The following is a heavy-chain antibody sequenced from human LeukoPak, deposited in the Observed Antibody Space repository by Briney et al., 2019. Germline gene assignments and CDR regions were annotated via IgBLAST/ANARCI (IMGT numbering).Heavy chain of an antibody. CDR1: GGSFSGYY. CDR3: ARDPLAGHYYDSTLSAFDI. D-gene: IGHD3-22*01. V-gene: IGHV4-34*01. J-gene: IGHJ3*02. Sequence: SETLSLTCAVYGGSFSGYYWSWIRQPPGKGLEWIGEINHSGSTNYNPSLKSRVTISVDTSKNQFSLKLSSVTAADTAVYYCARDPLAGHYYDSTLSAFDIWGQGTMVTVSS. CDR2: INHSGST.